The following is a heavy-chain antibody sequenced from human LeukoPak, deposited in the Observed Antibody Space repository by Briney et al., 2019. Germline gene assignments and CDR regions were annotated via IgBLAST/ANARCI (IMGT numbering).Heavy chain of an antibody. D-gene: IGHD3-16*01. CDR3: ARGTNDFDY. V-gene: IGHV1-69*05. J-gene: IGHJ4*02. Sequence: SVKVSCKASGGTFSTYAISWVRQAPGQGLEWMGGIIPIFGTTNYAQKFQGRVTMTRNTSISTAYMELSSLRSEDTAVYYCARGTNDFDYWGQGTLVTVSS. CDR2: IIPIFGTT. CDR1: GGTFSTYA.